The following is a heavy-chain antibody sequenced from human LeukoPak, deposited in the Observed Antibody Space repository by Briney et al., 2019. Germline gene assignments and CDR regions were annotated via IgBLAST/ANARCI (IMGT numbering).Heavy chain of an antibody. CDR1: GYSFTSYW. V-gene: IGHV5-51*01. CDR2: IYPGDSDT. Sequence: GESLKISCKGSGYSFTSYWIGWVRQMPGKGLEWMGIIYPGDSDTRYSPSFQGQVTISADKSISTAYLQWSSLKASDTAMYYCAKQVVTRWEDYYYYYYMDVWGKGTTVTVSS. D-gene: IGHD2-21*02. J-gene: IGHJ6*03. CDR3: AKQVVTRWEDYYYYYYMDV.